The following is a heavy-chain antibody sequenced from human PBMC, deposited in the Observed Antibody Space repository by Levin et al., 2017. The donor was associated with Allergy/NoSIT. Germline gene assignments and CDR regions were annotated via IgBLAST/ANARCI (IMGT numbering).Heavy chain of an antibody. D-gene: IGHD6-6*01. V-gene: IGHV3-33*01. J-gene: IGHJ4*02. CDR1: GFTFSSYG. CDR2: IWYDGSNK. CDR3: ARQDVAAHFDY. Sequence: GGSLRLSCAASGFTFSSYGMHWVRQAPGKGLEWVAVIWYDGSNKYYADSVKGRFTISRDNSKNTLYLQMNSLRAEDTAVYYCARQDVAAHFDYWGQGTLVTVSS.